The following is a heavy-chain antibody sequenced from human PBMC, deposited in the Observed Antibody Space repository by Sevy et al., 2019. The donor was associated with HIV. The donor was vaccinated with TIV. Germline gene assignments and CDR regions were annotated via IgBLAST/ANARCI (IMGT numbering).Heavy chain of an antibody. CDR1: GFTFSNYG. Sequence: GRSLRLSCASSGFTFSNYGMHWVRQAPGKGLEWVAFIRYDGSNKYYSDSVKGRFTISRDNSKNTLYLQMNSLRPEDTAVYFCAKDRKVLLVVYAIPFDAIDIWGQGTLVTVSS. D-gene: IGHD2-8*02. CDR3: AKDRKVLLVVYAIPFDAIDI. CDR2: IRYDGSNK. J-gene: IGHJ3*02. V-gene: IGHV3-30*02.